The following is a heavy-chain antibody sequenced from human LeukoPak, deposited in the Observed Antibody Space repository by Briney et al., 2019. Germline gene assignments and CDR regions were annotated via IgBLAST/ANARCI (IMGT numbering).Heavy chain of an antibody. CDR2: KKQDGSEK. J-gene: IGHJ4*02. Sequence: PGGSLRLSCAASGLTLCRYWVRWVRQATGKGLEWVANKKQDGSEKYYVDSVKGRFTNSRDNDKNSLYLQMNSLRAEDTAVYYCARDRHYYGSGSYYNLGYWGQGTLVTVSS. V-gene: IGHV3-7*04. CDR3: ARDRHYYGSGSYYNLGY. D-gene: IGHD3-10*01. CDR1: GLTLCRYW.